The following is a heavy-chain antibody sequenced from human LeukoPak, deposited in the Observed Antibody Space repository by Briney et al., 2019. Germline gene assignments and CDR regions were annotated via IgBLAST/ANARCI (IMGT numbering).Heavy chain of an antibody. Sequence: SETLSLTCAVYGGSFSGYYWNWIRQPPGKGLEWIGEINHSGSTNYIPSLKSRVTISVDTSKNQFSLKLSSVTAADTAVYYCARGSKMLGCNWFDPWGQGTLVTVSS. D-gene: IGHD1-26*01. CDR1: GGSFSGYY. J-gene: IGHJ5*02. CDR3: ARGSKMLGCNWFDP. V-gene: IGHV4-34*01. CDR2: INHSGST.